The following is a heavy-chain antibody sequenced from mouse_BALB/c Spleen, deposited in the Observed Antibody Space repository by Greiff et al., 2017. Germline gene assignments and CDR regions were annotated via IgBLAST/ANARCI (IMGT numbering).Heavy chain of an antibody. J-gene: IGHJ4*01. CDR2: IWAGGST. Sequence: VKLMESGPGLVAPSQSLSITCTVSGFSLTSYGVHWVRQPPGKGLEWLGVIWAGGSTNYNSALMSRLSISKDNSKSQVFLKMNSLQTDDTAMYYCARDRAYYRSMDYWGQGTSVTVSS. V-gene: IGHV2-9*02. CDR3: ARDRAYYRSMDY. D-gene: IGHD2-14*01. CDR1: GFSLTSYG.